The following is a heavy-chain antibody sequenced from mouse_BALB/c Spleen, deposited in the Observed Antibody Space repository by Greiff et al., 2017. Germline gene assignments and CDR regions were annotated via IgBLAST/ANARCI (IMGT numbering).Heavy chain of an antibody. CDR3: SRKTFLRGGAWFAY. D-gene: IGHD1-1*01. Sequence: VQLQQSGAELVRSGASVKLSCTASGFNIKDYYMHWVKQRPEQGLEWIGWIDPENGDTEYAPKFQGKATMTADTSSNTAYLQLSSLTSEDTAVYYCSRKTFLRGGAWFAYWGQGTLVTVSA. CDR2: IDPENGDT. CDR1: GFNIKDYY. V-gene: IGHV14-4*02. J-gene: IGHJ3*01.